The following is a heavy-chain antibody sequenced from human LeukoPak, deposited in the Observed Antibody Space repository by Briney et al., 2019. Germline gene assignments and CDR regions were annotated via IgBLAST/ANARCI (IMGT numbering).Heavy chain of an antibody. D-gene: IGHD3-3*01. CDR2: ISGSGGST. CDR1: GFTFSSYA. V-gene: IGHV3-23*01. CDR3: AKVAYYDFWSGYSNY. Sequence: GGSLRLSCAASGFTFSSYAMSWVRQAPGKGLEWVSAISGSGGSTYYADSVKGRFTISRDNSKNTLYPQMNSLRAEDTAVYYCAKVAYYDFWSGYSNYWGQGTLVTVSS. J-gene: IGHJ4*02.